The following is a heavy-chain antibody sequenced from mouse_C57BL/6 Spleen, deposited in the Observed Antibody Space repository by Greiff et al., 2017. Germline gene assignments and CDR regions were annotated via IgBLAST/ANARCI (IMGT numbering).Heavy chain of an antibody. D-gene: IGHD1-1*01. J-gene: IGHJ3*01. V-gene: IGHV1-22*01. CDR2: INPNNGGT. CDR3: AREGVNYYGSIYWFAY. Sequence: EVQLQQSGPELVKPGASVKMSCKASGYTFTDYNMHWVKQSHGKSLEWIGYINPNNGGTSYNQKFKGKATLTVNKSSSTAYMELRSLTSEDSAVYYCAREGVNYYGSIYWFAYWGQGTLFTVSA. CDR1: GYTFTDYN.